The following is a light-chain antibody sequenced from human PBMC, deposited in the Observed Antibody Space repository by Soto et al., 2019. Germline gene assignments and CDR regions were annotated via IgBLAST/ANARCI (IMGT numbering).Light chain of an antibody. Sequence: EIVLTQSPVTLSLSPGERATLSCRASQSVTSFLAWYQQKPGQAPRLLIYDVSIRATGIPARFSGSGSGTDFTLTISSLEPEDCAVYYCQQRSNWPLTFGGGTKVEIK. CDR2: DVS. J-gene: IGKJ4*01. CDR3: QQRSNWPLT. CDR1: QSVTSF. V-gene: IGKV3-11*01.